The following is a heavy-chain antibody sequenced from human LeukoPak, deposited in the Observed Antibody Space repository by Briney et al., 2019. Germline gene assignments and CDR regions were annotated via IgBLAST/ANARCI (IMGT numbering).Heavy chain of an antibody. D-gene: IGHD3-10*01. V-gene: IGHV5-51*01. J-gene: IGHJ4*02. CDR3: VRRNYYGSGSQYSHFDY. Sequence: GESLKISCKGSGYSFTTYWIGWVRQMPGKGLEWMGVLYPGDSGTRYSPSFQGQVTISVDKSISTAYLQWSSLKASDTAIYYCVRRNYYGSGSQYSHFDYWGQGTLVTVSS. CDR2: LYPGDSGT. CDR1: GYSFTTYW.